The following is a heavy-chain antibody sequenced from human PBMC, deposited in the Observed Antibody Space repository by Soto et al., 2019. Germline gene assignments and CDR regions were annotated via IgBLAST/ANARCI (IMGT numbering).Heavy chain of an antibody. CDR3: ARDATYYDSSGYYSVGVWIYCGMDV. V-gene: IGHV1-18*01. CDR1: GYTFTSYG. CDR2: ISAYNGNT. J-gene: IGHJ6*02. Sequence: GASVKVSCKASGYTFTSYGISWVRQAPGQGLEWMGWISAYNGNTNYAQKLQGRVTMTTDTSTSTAYMELRSLRSDDTAVYYCARDATYYDSSGYYSVGVWIYCGMDVWGQGTTVTVSS. D-gene: IGHD3-22*01.